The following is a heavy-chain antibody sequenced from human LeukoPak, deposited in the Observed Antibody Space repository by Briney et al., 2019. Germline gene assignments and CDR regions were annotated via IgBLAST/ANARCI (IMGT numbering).Heavy chain of an antibody. CDR2: ISYDGSNK. Sequence: PGGSLRLSCAASGFTFRSYGMHWVRQAPGKGLEWVEVISYDGSNKYYEDSEKGRFTISRDNSKNTLYLQMNSLRAEDTAVYYCAKDFISIAAAGTVDYWGQGTLVTVSS. CDR3: AKDFISIAAAGTVDY. V-gene: IGHV3-30*18. D-gene: IGHD6-13*01. J-gene: IGHJ4*02. CDR1: GFTFRSYG.